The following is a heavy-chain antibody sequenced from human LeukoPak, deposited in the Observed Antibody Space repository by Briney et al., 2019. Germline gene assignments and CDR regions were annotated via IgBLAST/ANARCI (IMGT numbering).Heavy chain of an antibody. Sequence: ASVKVSCKASGYTFTSYDINWVRQATGQGLEWMGWMNPNSGNTGYAQKFQGRVTMTRNTSISTAYMELSSLRSEDTAVYYCARGPRKYHYGSGDFYYYMDVWGKGTTVTVSS. D-gene: IGHD3-10*01. CDR3: ARGPRKYHYGSGDFYYYMDV. CDR2: MNPNSGNT. V-gene: IGHV1-8*01. J-gene: IGHJ6*03. CDR1: GYTFTSYD.